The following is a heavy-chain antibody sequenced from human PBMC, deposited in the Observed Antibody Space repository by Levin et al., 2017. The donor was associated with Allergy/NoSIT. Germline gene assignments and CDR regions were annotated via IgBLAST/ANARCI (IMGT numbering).Heavy chain of an antibody. D-gene: IGHD3-10*01. CDR1: GGSISSDGFS. CDR3: ARDSRGSALPFDV. J-gene: IGHJ3*01. Sequence: SLKLSLTCAVSGGSISSDGFSWSWIRQPPGKGLEWIGYIYHSGSTYYNPSLKSRVTISVDRSKNQFSLKLTSVTAADTAVYYCARDSRGSALPFDVWGRGTMVTVSS. CDR2: IYHSGST. V-gene: IGHV4-30-2*01.